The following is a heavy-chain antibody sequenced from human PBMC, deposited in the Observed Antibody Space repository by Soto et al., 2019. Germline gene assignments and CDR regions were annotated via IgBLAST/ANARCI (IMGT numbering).Heavy chain of an antibody. CDR2: SSSSGGYT. CDR3: ARSSGRRHVFTFDYGLDV. Sequence: QVQLVESGGGLVEPGGSLRLSCAASGFSVGDNYMTWIRQAPRKGLEWLSYSSSSGGYTNYADSVKGRFTISRDNAKNSLYLQMDSLRAEDTAVYFCARSSGRRHVFTFDYGLDVWGQGTTVTVSS. J-gene: IGHJ6*02. V-gene: IGHV3-11*06. D-gene: IGHD3-16*01. CDR1: GFSVGDNY.